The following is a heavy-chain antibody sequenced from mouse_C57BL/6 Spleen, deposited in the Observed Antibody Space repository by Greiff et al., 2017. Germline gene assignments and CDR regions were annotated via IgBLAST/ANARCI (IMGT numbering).Heavy chain of an antibody. CDR2: IYPGDGNT. D-gene: IGHD3-2*02. CDR3: AREAITRDVEVDY. CDR1: GYTFSSSW. Sequence: VQLQQSGPELVKPGASVKLSCTASGYTFSSSWMNWVKQRPGKGLEWIGRIYPGDGNTNYNGKFKGTGTLTVDNSSSTAYMQLSSLTSEDSAVYDCAREAITRDVEVDYWGQGTTLTVSS. J-gene: IGHJ2*01. V-gene: IGHV1-82*01.